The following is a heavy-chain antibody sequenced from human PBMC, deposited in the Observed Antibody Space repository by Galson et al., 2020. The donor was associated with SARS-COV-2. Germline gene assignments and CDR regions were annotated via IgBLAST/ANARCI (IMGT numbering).Heavy chain of an antibody. V-gene: IGHV3-30*02. CDR2: IQFDGNNK. J-gene: IGHJ3*01. D-gene: IGHD1-26*01. Sequence: GESLKISCEASGFNFNNYGMHWVRQAPGKGLEWVAFIQFDGNNKYYEDSVRGRFTISRDNSKNTLYLQMNSLRVDDTALFYCAKVGVGPTPPLYGGLDVWGQGTMVTVSS. CDR1: GFNFNNYG. CDR3: AKVGVGPTPPLYGGLDV.